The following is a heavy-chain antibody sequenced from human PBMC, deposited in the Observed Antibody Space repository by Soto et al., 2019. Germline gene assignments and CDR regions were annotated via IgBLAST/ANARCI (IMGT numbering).Heavy chain of an antibody. D-gene: IGHD3-10*01. J-gene: IGHJ4*02. Sequence: HPGGSLRLSCAASGFTFSSYWMSWVRQAPGKGLEWVANIKQDGSEKYYVDSVKGRFTISRDNAKNSLYLQMNSLRAEDTAVYYCARDSFSYYYGSGSYGGFDYWGQGTLVTGSS. V-gene: IGHV3-7*01. CDR1: GFTFSSYW. CDR2: IKQDGSEK. CDR3: ARDSFSYYYGSGSYGGFDY.